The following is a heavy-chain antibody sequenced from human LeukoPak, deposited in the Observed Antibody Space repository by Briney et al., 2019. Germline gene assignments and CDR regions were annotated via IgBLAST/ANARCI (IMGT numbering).Heavy chain of an antibody. CDR2: IRYDGSNK. V-gene: IGHV3-30*02. CDR3: ARALRSGFYSPFDF. D-gene: IGHD3-22*01. CDR1: GFTFSSYG. Sequence: PGGSLRLSCAASGFTFSSYGMHWVRQAPGKGLECVAFIRYDGSNKDYADSVKGRFTISRDNSKNTLYFQMDSLRVEDTAVYYCARALRSGFYSPFDFWGQGVQVTVSS. J-gene: IGHJ4*02.